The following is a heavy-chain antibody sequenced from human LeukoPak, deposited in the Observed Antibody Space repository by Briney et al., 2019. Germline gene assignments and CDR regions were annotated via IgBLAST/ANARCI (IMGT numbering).Heavy chain of an antibody. J-gene: IGHJ3*02. D-gene: IGHD1-26*01. V-gene: IGHV4-4*02. Sequence: NSSETLSLTCAVSGGSVSSSNWWSWVRQPPGKGLEWIGEIYHSGSTNYNPSLKGRVTISVDISKDQFSLKMSSVTAADTAVYYCATPRRWESASNYDAFGIWGQGTMVTVSS. CDR3: ATPRRWESASNYDAFGI. CDR1: GGSVSSSNW. CDR2: IYHSGST.